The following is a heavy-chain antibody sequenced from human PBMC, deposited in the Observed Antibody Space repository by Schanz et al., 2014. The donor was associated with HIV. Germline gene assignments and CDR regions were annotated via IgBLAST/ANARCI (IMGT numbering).Heavy chain of an antibody. CDR3: TREGNYYGGSVPGH. CDR2: IWYDGSNK. J-gene: IGHJ4*02. V-gene: IGHV3-33*08. Sequence: VQLVESGGGLVQPGGSLRLSCAVSGFTLSSYWMNWVRQAPGKGLEWVAVIWYDGSNKDYADSVKGRFTISRDNSNNVLFLHMPTLRAEDTATYYCTREGNYYGGSVPGHWGQGALVSVSS. CDR1: GFTLSSYW. D-gene: IGHD2-21*01.